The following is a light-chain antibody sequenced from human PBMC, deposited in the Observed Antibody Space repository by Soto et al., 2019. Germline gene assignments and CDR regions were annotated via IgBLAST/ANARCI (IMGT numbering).Light chain of an antibody. Sequence: EIMLTQSPATLSLSPGERATLSCRGSQSVRSHLVLSQQKPGQAPRLLIYEASNRPTGIPARFSGSGFGTEFTLTISILQSEDFAVYDSQQYGRSPRTFGQGTKVDI. CDR3: QQYGRSPRT. J-gene: IGKJ1*01. CDR2: EAS. V-gene: IGKV3D-15*03. CDR1: QSVRSH.